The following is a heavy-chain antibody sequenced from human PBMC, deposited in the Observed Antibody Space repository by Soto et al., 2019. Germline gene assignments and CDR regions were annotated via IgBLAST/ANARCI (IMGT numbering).Heavy chain of an antibody. D-gene: IGHD5-18*01. J-gene: IGHJ3*02. CDR3: ARDRGYSPDSFDI. Sequence: AASVMVSCKASGYTFSTYGISWVRQAPGQGLKWMGWIGAYNGDTNYAQKLQGRVTMTTDTSTSTAYMELTSLRSDDTAIYYCARDRGYSPDSFDIWGQGTMVTVSS. CDR2: IGAYNGDT. V-gene: IGHV1-18*01. CDR1: GYTFSTYG.